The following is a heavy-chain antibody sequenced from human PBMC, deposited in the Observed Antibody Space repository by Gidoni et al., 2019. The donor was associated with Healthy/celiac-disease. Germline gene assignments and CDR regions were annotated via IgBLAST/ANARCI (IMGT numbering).Heavy chain of an antibody. J-gene: IGHJ6*02. CDR1: GGSFSGYS. CDR2: INHSGST. Sequence: QVQLQQWGAGLLKPSETLSLTCAVYGGSFSGYSWGWIRQPPGKGLEGIGEINHSGSTNYNPSLKSRVTISVDTSKNQFSLKLSSVTAADTAVYYCARGGAVTTFNYYNGMDVWGQGTTVTVSS. D-gene: IGHD4-17*01. V-gene: IGHV4-34*01. CDR3: ARGGAVTTFNYYNGMDV.